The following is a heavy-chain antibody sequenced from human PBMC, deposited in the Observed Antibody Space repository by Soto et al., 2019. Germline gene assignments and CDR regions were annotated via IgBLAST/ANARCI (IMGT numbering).Heavy chain of an antibody. D-gene: IGHD3-10*01. J-gene: IGHJ3*02. CDR3: ARDMVRGVIILPVAAFGI. Sequence: LRLSCAASGFTFSSYGMHWVRQAPGKGLEWVAVIWYDGSNKYYADSVKGRFTISRDNSKNTLYLQMNSLRAEDTAVYYCARDMVRGVIILPVAAFGIWGQGTMVTVSS. CDR1: GFTFSSYG. V-gene: IGHV3-33*01. CDR2: IWYDGSNK.